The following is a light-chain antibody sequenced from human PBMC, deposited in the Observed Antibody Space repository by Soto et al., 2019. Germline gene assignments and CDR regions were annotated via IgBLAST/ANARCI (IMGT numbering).Light chain of an antibody. V-gene: IGLV2-14*03. J-gene: IGLJ3*02. CDR1: SSDVGGYNY. Sequence: QSALTQPASVSGSPGQSITISCTGTSSDVGGYNYVYWFQQHPGKAPKLKIYEVSNRPSGVSNRFSGSKSGYTASLTISELQAEDEADYYCTSFTRSSTWVFGGGTKVTVL. CDR3: TSFTRSSTWV. CDR2: EVS.